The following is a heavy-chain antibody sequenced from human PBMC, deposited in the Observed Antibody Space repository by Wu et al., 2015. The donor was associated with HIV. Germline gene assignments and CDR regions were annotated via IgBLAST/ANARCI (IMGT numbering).Heavy chain of an antibody. CDR3: AREAIWRFGELSTPHGAFDI. J-gene: IGHJ3*02. Sequence: QVQLVQSGAEVKKPGSSVKVSCKASGGTFSSYAISWVRQAPGQGLEWMGGIIPIFGTANYAQKFQGRVTITTDESTSTAYMELSSLRSEDTAVYYCAREAIWRFGELSTPHGAFDIWGQGTMVTVSS. CDR2: IIPIFGTA. D-gene: IGHD3-10*01. V-gene: IGHV1-69*05. CDR1: GGTFSSYA.